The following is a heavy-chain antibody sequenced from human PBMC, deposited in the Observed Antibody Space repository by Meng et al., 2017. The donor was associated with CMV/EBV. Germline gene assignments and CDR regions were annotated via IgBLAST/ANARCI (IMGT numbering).Heavy chain of an antibody. V-gene: IGHV3-30*04. CDR1: GSTFSNFA. J-gene: IGHJ4*02. CDR2: TSYDGKTN. CDR3: AREGHSNSRGLDF. D-gene: IGHD4-11*01. Sequence: GESLKISCTASGSTFSNFAMYWVRQAPGKGLEWVAVTSYDGKTNFYADSVKGRFTLSRDNSKNTLYLQMSRLRVVDTAVYYCAREGHSNSRGLDFWGQGTLVTVSS.